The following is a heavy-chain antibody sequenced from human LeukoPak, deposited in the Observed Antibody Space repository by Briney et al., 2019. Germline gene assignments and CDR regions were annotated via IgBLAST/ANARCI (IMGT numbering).Heavy chain of an antibody. D-gene: IGHD2-8*01. Sequence: ASVKVSCKASGYTFTSYAMHWVRQAPGQRLEWMGWINAGNGNTKYSQKFQGRVTMTRNTSISTAYMELSSLRSEDTAVYYCASYCTNGVCYGSYYYYGMDVWGQGTTVTVSS. CDR2: INAGNGNT. V-gene: IGHV1-3*01. CDR1: GYTFTSYA. CDR3: ASYCTNGVCYGSYYYYGMDV. J-gene: IGHJ6*02.